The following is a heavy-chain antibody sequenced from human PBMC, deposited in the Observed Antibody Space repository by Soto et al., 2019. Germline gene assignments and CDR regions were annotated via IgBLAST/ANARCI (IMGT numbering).Heavy chain of an antibody. J-gene: IGHJ4*02. CDR2: INHSGST. V-gene: IGHV4-34*01. CDR3: ARGEDYYDSSGYYYAFDY. Sequence: SETLSLTCAVYGGSFSGYYWSWIRQPPGKGLEWIGEINHSGSTNYNPSLKSRVTISVDTSKNQFSLKLSSVTAADTAVYYCARGEDYYDSSGYYYAFDYWGQGTLVTVSS. D-gene: IGHD3-22*01. CDR1: GGSFSGYY.